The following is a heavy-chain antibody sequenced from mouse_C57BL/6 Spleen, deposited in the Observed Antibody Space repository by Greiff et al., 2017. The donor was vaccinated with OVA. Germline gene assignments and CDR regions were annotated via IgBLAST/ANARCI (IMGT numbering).Heavy chain of an antibody. D-gene: IGHD1-1*02. CDR2: IDPENGDT. V-gene: IGHV14-4*01. J-gene: IGHJ3*01. Sequence: VQLQQSGAELVRPGASVKLSCTASGFNIKDDYMHWVKQRPEQGLEWIGWIDPENGDTEYASKFQGKATITADTSSNTAYLQLSSLTSEDTAVYYCTTPYGPAWFAYWGQGTLVTVSA. CDR1: GFNIKDDY. CDR3: TTPYGPAWFAY.